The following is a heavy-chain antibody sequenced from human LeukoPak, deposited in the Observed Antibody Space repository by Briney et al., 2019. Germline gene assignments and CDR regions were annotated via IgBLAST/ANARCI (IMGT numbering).Heavy chain of an antibody. V-gene: IGHV3-74*01. CDR2: INDDGSDT. CDR1: GFTFKLYW. CDR3: VRGGPSTWF. Sequence: GGSLRLSCAASGFTFKLYWMHWVRQVPGKGPVWVERINDDGSDTVYADSVKGRFTISRDDAKNMLFLQMNSLRGEDTAVYHCVRGGPSTWFWGQGTLVTVSS. D-gene: IGHD3-22*01. J-gene: IGHJ4*02.